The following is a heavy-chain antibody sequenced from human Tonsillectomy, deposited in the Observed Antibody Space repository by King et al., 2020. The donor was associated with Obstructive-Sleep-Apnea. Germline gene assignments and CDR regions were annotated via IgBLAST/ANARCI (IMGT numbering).Heavy chain of an antibody. CDR1: GGSLSSGAYS. V-gene: IGHV4-30-4*07. Sequence: VQLQESGPGLVKPSQTLSLTCAVSGGSLSSGAYSGSWIRQPPGKGLEGIGYIYYGGSTYYNPSLKSRVTISVDTSKNQFSLKLSSVTAADTAVYYCARVLGNYAPEYYFDYWGQGTLVTVSS. D-gene: IGHD3-16*01. J-gene: IGHJ4*02. CDR2: IYYGGST. CDR3: ARVLGNYAPEYYFDY.